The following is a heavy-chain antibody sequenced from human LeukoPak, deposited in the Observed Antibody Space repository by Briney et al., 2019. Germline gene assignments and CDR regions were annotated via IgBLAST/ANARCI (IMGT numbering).Heavy chain of an antibody. CDR3: ARELVIPDHDFWSGPSTYFFDS. J-gene: IGHJ4*02. Sequence: PGGSLRLSCAASGFNFRDYYMTWMRQAPGKGLECISYISGSGSSLYHTDSVQGRFTISRDNAKNSLYLQMNSLRADDTAVYYCARELVIPDHDFWSGPSTYFFDSWGQGTLVTFSS. CDR2: ISGSGSSL. D-gene: IGHD3-3*01. V-gene: IGHV3-11*01. CDR1: GFNFRDYY.